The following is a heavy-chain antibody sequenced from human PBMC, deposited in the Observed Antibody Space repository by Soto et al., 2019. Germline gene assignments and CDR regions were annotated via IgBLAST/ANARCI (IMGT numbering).Heavy chain of an antibody. CDR1: GYTFTGYY. CDR2: INPNSGGT. Sequence: QVQLVQSGAEVKKPGASVKVSCKASGYTFTGYYMHWVRQAPGQGLEWMGWINPNSGGTNYAQKLQGRVTMTRDTSISTAYMELSRLRSDDTAVYYCARVRSPYYGMDVWGQGTTVTVSS. CDR3: ARVRSPYYGMDV. J-gene: IGHJ6*02. V-gene: IGHV1-2*02.